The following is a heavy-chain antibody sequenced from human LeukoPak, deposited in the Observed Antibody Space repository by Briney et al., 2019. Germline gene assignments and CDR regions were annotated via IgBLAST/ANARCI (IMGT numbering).Heavy chain of an antibody. D-gene: IGHD5-18*01. V-gene: IGHV4-39*01. Sequence: SETLSLTCTVSGGSIRSSYYYWGWIRQPPGKGLEWIGSIYDSGSTYYNPSLKSRVTISVDTSKNQFSLKLNSVTAADTAVYYCARRARIQLWPTEYFDYWGQGTLVTVSS. CDR1: GGSIRSSYYY. J-gene: IGHJ4*02. CDR2: IYDSGST. CDR3: ARRARIQLWPTEYFDY.